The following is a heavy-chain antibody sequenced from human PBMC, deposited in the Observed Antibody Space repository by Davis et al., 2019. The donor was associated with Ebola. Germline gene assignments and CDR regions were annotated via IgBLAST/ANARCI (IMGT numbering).Heavy chain of an antibody. CDR2: ISNRDGTI. J-gene: IGHJ4*02. CDR1: GFTFSDYY. V-gene: IGHV3-11*04. Sequence: GGSLRLSCAASGFTFSDYYMSWIRQAPGKGLEWLSYISNRDGTIFYADSVKDRFTISRDNAKNTLFLQMNSLRAEDTAVYYCARLVTVTTIGSAFDYWGQGTLVTVSS. CDR3: ARLVTVTTIGSAFDY. D-gene: IGHD4-17*01.